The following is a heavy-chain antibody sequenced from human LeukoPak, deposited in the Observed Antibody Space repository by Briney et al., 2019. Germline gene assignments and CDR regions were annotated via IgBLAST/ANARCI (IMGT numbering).Heavy chain of an antibody. CDR3: ARDPPLQLYCSGGSCESGDY. D-gene: IGHD2-15*01. V-gene: IGHV7-4-1*02. CDR2: INTNTGNP. Sequence: ASVKVSCKASGYTFPSYYMHWARQAPGQGLEWMGWINTNTGNPTYAQGFTGRFVFSLDTSVSTAYLQISSLKAEDTAVYYCARDPPLQLYCSGGSCESGDYWGQGTLVTVSS. J-gene: IGHJ4*02. CDR1: GYTFPSYY.